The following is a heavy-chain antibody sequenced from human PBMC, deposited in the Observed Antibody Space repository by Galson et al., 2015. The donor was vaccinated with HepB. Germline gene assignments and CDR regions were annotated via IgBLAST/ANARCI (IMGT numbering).Heavy chain of an antibody. Sequence: SLRLSCAASGFTFSNSTMNWVRQAPGKGPEFVSGIGISESSTHYTDSVKGRFSISRDNTKNTLYLQMSSLRLEDTAVYYCVRWTSQHSGYDEWGQGTQVTVSS. D-gene: IGHD5-12*01. CDR2: IGISESST. CDR3: VRWTSQHSGYDE. J-gene: IGHJ4*02. CDR1: GFTFSNST. V-gene: IGHV3-64D*06.